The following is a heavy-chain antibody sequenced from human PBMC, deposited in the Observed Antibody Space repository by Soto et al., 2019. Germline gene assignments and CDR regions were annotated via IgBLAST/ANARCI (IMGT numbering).Heavy chain of an antibody. D-gene: IGHD1-1*01. CDR3: ATGTDLAKIHH. V-gene: IGHV3-66*01. CDR1: GFTVSDNY. J-gene: IGHJ1*01. CDR2: VHYGNT. Sequence: EVQLVESGGDLVRPGGSLRLSCAASGFTVSDNYMSWVRQAPGKGLEWVSFVHYGNTYYADSVKGRFTISRDNSKNTVSLQMNSLRAEDTALYYCATGTDLAKIHHWGQGTLVTVSS.